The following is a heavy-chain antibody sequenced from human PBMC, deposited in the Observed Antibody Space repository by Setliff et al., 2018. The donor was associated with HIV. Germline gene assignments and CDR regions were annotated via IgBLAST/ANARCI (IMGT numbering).Heavy chain of an antibody. Sequence: TSETLSLTCTVSGASISSSNFYWAWIRQPPGNGLEWIGSVDYSGSTYYNPSLKSRVTISIDTSKNQFSLKLNSVTAADTALYYCAKPIVGASFDAFDIWGQGTVVTVSS. D-gene: IGHD1-26*01. CDR3: AKPIVGASFDAFDI. CDR1: GASISSSNFY. J-gene: IGHJ3*02. V-gene: IGHV4-39*01. CDR2: VDYSGST.